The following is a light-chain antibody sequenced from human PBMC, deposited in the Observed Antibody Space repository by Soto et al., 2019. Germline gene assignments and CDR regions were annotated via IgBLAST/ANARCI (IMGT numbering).Light chain of an antibody. V-gene: IGLV1-40*01. J-gene: IGLJ1*01. CDR3: QSYDSSLSGDV. Sequence: QSVLTQPPSVSGAPGQRVTISCTGSSSNIGAGYDVHWYQQFPRTAPKLLIYGNSNRPSGVPDRFSGSKSGTSASLAITGLQAEDEADYYCQSYDSSLSGDVFGTGTKGTVL. CDR1: SSNIGAGYD. CDR2: GNS.